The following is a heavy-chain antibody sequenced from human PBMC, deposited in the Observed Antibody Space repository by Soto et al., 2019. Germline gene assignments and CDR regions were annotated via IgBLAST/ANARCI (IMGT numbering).Heavy chain of an antibody. J-gene: IGHJ6*02. Sequence: QVQLVESGGGVVQPGRSLRLSCAASGFTFSSYGMHWVRQAPGKGLEWVAVISYDGSNKYYADCVKGRFTISRDNSKNTLYLQMNSLRAEDTAVYYCAKDLGGYSSSWTYYYYYGMDVWGQGTTVTVSS. CDR1: GFTFSSYG. CDR3: AKDLGGYSSSWTYYYYYGMDV. D-gene: IGHD6-13*01. V-gene: IGHV3-30*18. CDR2: ISYDGSNK.